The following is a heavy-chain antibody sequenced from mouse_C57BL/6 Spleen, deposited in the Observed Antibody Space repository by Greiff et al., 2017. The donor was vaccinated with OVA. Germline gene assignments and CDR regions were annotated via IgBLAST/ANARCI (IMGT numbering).Heavy chain of an antibody. V-gene: IGHV2-9-1*01. J-gene: IGHJ4*01. CDR1: GFSLTSYA. CDR3: ARNYYGPYYAMDY. D-gene: IGHD1-1*01. Sequence: VQLVESGPGLVAPSQSLSITCTVSGFSLTSYAISWVRQPQGKGLEWLGVIWTGGGTNYNSALKSRLSISKDNSKSQVFLKMNSLQTDDTARYYCARNYYGPYYAMDYWGQGTSVTVSS. CDR2: IWTGGGT.